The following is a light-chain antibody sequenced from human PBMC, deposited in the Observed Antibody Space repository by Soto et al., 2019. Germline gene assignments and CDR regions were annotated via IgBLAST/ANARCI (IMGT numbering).Light chain of an antibody. CDR3: QQYNNWSIT. V-gene: IGKV3-15*01. CDR1: QSVSSN. J-gene: IGKJ5*01. CDR2: GAS. Sequence: EILMTQSPATLSVSPGERATLSCRASQSVSSNVAWYQQKPGQAPRLLIYGASTRATGIPARFSGSGSGTEFTLTISSLQSEDFAVYYWQQYNNWSITFGQGTRLEIK.